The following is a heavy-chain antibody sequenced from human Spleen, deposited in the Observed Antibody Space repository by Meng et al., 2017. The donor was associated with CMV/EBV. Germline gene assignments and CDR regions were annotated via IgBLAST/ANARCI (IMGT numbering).Heavy chain of an antibody. D-gene: IGHD5-12*01. V-gene: IGHV1-69*05. CDR2: IIPQFGTP. J-gene: IGHJ6*02. Sequence: SVKVSCKASGDIFSNYAISWVRLAPGQGLEWMGGIIPQFGTPDYTQKFQGRVTIIMDESSSTAYMEISSLRSDDTAVYYCATGGYDGSYYYALDVWGQGTTVTVSS. CDR1: GDIFSNYA. CDR3: ATGGYDGSYYYALDV.